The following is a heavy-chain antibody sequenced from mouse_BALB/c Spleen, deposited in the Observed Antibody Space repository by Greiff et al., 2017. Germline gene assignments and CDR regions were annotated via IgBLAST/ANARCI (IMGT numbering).Heavy chain of an antibody. J-gene: IGHJ2*01. CDR1: GFTFSNYW. CDR3: TSRGYYFDY. V-gene: IGHV6-6*02. CDR2: IRLKSNNYAT. Sequence: EVMLVESGGGLVQPGGSMKLSCVASGFTFSNYWMNWVRQSPEKGLEWVAEIRLKSNNYATHYAESVKGRFTISRDDSKSSVYLQMNNLRAEDTGIYYCTSRGYYFDYWGQGTTLTVSS.